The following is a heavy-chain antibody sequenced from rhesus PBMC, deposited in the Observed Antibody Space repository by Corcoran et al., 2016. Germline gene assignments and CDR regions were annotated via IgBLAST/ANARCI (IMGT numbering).Heavy chain of an antibody. CDR1: GFSLSTSGMG. Sequence: QVTLKESGPALVKPTQTLTLTCPFSGFSLSTSGMGVGWIRQPPGKALEWLASIYWDDDKYYSTSLKSRLTISKDTSKNQVVLTMTNMDPVDTATYYCARSKYYNIWTGYREFDYWGQGVLVTVSS. CDR3: ARSKYYNIWTGYREFDY. D-gene: IGHD3-3*01. V-gene: IGHV2S1*01. CDR2: IYWDDDK. J-gene: IGHJ4*01.